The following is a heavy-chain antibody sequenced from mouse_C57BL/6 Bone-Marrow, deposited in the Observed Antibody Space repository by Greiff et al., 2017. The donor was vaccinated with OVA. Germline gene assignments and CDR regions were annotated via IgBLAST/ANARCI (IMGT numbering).Heavy chain of an antibody. Sequence: QVQLQQPGAELVKPGASVKMSCKASGYTFTSYWITWVKQRPGQGLEWIGDIYPGSGSTNYNEKFKSKATLTVDTSSSTAYMRLSSLTSEDSAVYYCARSVYDGYYPFAYWGQGTLVTVSA. CDR2: IYPGSGST. CDR3: ARSVYDGYYPFAY. D-gene: IGHD2-3*01. V-gene: IGHV1-55*01. J-gene: IGHJ3*01. CDR1: GYTFTSYW.